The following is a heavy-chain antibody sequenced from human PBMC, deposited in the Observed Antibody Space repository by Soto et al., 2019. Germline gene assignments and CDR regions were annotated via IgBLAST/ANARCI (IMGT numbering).Heavy chain of an antibody. CDR1: GGSISSSSDY. CDR2: VYYRGDP. D-gene: IGHD6-13*01. V-gene: IGHV4-39*07. Sequence: SETLSLTCTVSGGSISSSSDYWGWIRQPPGKGLEWIGSVYYRGDPYYNPSLNSRVTISVDTSKNQFSLKLSSVTAADTAVYYCARAKAPLYSSSWYWFDPWGQGTLVTVSS. J-gene: IGHJ5*02. CDR3: ARAKAPLYSSSWYWFDP.